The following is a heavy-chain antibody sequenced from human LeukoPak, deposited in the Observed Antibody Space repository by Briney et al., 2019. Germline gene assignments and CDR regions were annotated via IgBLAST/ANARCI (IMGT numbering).Heavy chain of an antibody. CDR3: AKSDILTGYRHHTPYYYMDV. CDR1: GGSISSSSYY. V-gene: IGHV4-39*01. D-gene: IGHD3-9*01. CDR2: IYYSGST. J-gene: IGHJ6*03. Sequence: KPSETLSLTCTVSGGSISSSSYYWGWIRQPPGKGLEWIGSIYYSGSTYYNPSLKSRVTKSVDTSKNQISLKLSSVTAADTAVYYCAKSDILTGYRHHTPYYYMDVWGKGTTVTVSS.